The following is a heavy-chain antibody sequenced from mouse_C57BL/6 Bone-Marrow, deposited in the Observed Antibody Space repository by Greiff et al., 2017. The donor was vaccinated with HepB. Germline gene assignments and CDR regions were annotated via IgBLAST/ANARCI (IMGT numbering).Heavy chain of an antibody. CDR2: INPNNGGT. V-gene: IGHV1-26*01. CDR3: ARWGVLDY. J-gene: IGHJ4*01. CDR1: GYTFTDYY. Sequence: VQLQQSGPELVKPGASVKISCKASGYTFTDYYMNWVKQSHGKSLEWIGDINPNNGGTSYNQKFKGKATLTVDKSSSTAYMELKSLTSEDSAVYYCARWGVLDYWGQGTSVTVSS.